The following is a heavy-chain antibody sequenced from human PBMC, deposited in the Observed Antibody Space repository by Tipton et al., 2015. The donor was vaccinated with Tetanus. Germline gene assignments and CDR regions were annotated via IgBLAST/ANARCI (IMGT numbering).Heavy chain of an antibody. J-gene: IGHJ4*02. CDR3: ARERLLRFGSGYYVDY. Sequence: SLRLSCAASGFTFSSYSMNWVRQAPGKGLEWVSSISSSSSYIYYADSVKGRFTISRDNAKNSLYLQMNSLRAEDTAVYYCARERLLRFGSGYYVDYWGQGTLVTVSS. D-gene: IGHD3-22*01. CDR1: GFTFSSYS. CDR2: ISSSSSYI. V-gene: IGHV3-21*04.